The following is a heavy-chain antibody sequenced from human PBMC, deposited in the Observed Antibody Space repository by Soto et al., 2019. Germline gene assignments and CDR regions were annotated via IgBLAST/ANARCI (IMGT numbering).Heavy chain of an antibody. CDR1: GYSFTSYW. V-gene: IGHV5-10-1*01. CDR2: IDPSDSYT. J-gene: IGHJ6*02. Sequence: GESLKISCKGSGYSFTSYWISWVRQMPGKGLEWMGRIDPSDSYTNYSPSFQGHVTISADMSISTAYLQWSSLKASDTAMYYCARRGAAAGSESYYYYGMDVWGQGTTVTVSS. D-gene: IGHD6-13*01. CDR3: ARRGAAAGSESYYYYGMDV.